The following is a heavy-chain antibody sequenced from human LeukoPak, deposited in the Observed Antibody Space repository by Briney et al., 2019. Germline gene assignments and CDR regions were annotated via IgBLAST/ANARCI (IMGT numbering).Heavy chain of an antibody. D-gene: IGHD3-10*01. CDR1: GGSISSYY. J-gene: IGHJ4*02. Sequence: SEALSLTCTVSGGSISSYYWNWIRQPPGKGLEWIGYIDYSESTNYNPSLKSRVTISVDAPKNQFSLKLSSVTAADTAVYYCARAVRVHYGSETYWGHHFDYWAQGTLVTVSS. V-gene: IGHV4-59*01. CDR2: IDYSEST. CDR3: ARAVRVHYGSETYWGHHFDY.